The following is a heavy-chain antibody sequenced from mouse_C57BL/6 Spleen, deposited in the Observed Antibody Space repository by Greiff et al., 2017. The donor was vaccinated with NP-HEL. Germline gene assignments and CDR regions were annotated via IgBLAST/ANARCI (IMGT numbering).Heavy chain of an antibody. CDR1: GYAFSSSW. J-gene: IGHJ3*01. V-gene: IGHV1-82*01. CDR3: AREDGYGWFAY. CDR2: IYPGDGDT. D-gene: IGHD2-2*01. Sequence: QVQLQQSGPELVKPGASVKISCKASGYAFSSSWMNWVKQRPGKGLEWIGRIYPGDGDTNYNGKFKGKAALTADKSSSTAYMQLSSLTSEDSAVYFCAREDGYGWFAYWGKGTLVTVSA.